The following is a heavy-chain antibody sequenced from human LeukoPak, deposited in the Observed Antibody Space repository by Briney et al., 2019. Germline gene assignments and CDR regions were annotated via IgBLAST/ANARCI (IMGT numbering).Heavy chain of an antibody. D-gene: IGHD3-16*02. CDR1: GGSISSYY. V-gene: IGHV4-59*01. Sequence: SETLSLTCTVSGGSISSYYWSWIRQPPGKGLEWIGYIYFSGSTNYNPSPKSRVTIPVDTSKNQYSLKLSSVTAADTAVYYCAREEVWDYVWGSYRFHAFDIWGQGTMVTVSS. CDR3: AREEVWDYVWGSYRFHAFDI. CDR2: IYFSGST. J-gene: IGHJ3*02.